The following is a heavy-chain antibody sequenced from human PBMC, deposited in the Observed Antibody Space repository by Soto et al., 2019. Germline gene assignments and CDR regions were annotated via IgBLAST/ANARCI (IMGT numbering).Heavy chain of an antibody. CDR1: GDAFTTYT. V-gene: IGHV1-69*02. CDR3: ARGFKYDILNSSDLNWLDS. CDR2: VIPILGLP. J-gene: IGHJ5*01. Sequence: SVKVSCKASGDAFTTYTISWLRQAPGKGLEWMGRVIPILGLPNYAQNFRDRATITADKSSSTAYMELRSLRSEDTAIYYCARGFKYDILNSSDLNWLDSWGQGTRVTVSS. D-gene: IGHD3-9*01.